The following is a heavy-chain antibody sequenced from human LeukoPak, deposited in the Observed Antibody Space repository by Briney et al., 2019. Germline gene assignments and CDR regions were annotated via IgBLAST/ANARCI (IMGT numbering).Heavy chain of an antibody. CDR1: GFTFSSYW. CDR3: VRDPSARFYFDY. D-gene: IGHD6-6*01. V-gene: IGHV3-30*03. Sequence: PGGSLRLSCAASGFTFSSYWMSWIRQAPGKGLEWVAVIAYDGGNIFYAPSVRGRFTISRDNSRGTLSLQMNSLKVEDTALYYCVRDPSARFYFDYWGQGTLVTVSS. J-gene: IGHJ4*02. CDR2: IAYDGGNI.